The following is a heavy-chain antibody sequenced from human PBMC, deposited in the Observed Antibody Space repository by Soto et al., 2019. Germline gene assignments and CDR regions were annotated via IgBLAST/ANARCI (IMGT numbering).Heavy chain of an antibody. CDR3: ARVPSRYCSGGSCYSENDY. CDR2: ISSSSSYI. V-gene: IGHV3-21*01. D-gene: IGHD2-15*01. Sequence: PGGSLRLSCAASGFTFSSYSMNWVRQAPGKGLEWVSSISSSSSYIYYADSVKGRFTISRDNAKNSLYLQMNSLRAEDTAVYYCARVPSRYCSGGSCYSENDYWGQGTLVTVSS. CDR1: GFTFSSYS. J-gene: IGHJ4*02.